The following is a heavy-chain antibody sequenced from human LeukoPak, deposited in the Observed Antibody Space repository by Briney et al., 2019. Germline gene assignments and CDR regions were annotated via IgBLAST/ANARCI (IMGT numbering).Heavy chain of an antibody. CDR3: ARASYSYDINGWVPFDY. CDR2: IYTSGST. J-gene: IGHJ4*02. CDR1: GDSISSGTYY. Sequence: SQTLSLTCTVSGDSISSGTYYWSWIWQPAGKGLEWIGRIYTSGSTNYNPSLKSRVTISGDTSKNQFSLRLSSVTAADTAVYYCARASYSYDINGWVPFDYWGQGTLVTVSS. D-gene: IGHD3-22*01. V-gene: IGHV4-61*02.